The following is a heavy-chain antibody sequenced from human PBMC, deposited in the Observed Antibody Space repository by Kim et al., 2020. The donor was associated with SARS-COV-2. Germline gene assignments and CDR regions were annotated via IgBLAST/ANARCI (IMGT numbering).Heavy chain of an antibody. CDR2: ISWNGGST. Sequence: GGSQRLSCTASGFTFADYGMSWVRQAPGNGLEWVSGISWNGGSTGYADSVEGRFTISRDNAKNSLYLQMNSLRAEDTALYLCARGAGRYYYGMDVWGLGTTVAVSS. J-gene: IGHJ6*02. D-gene: IGHD3-9*01. CDR1: GFTFADYG. V-gene: IGHV3-20*01. CDR3: ARGAGRYYYGMDV.